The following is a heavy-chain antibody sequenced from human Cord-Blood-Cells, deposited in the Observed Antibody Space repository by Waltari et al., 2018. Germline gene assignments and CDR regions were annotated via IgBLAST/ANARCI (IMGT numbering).Heavy chain of an antibody. D-gene: IGHD1-7*01. CDR2: IRSKANSYAT. CDR3: TRTPGTTDY. V-gene: IGHV3-73*02. Sequence: EVQLVESGGGLVQPGGSLTLSCAAYGFPFSGYAMPWVRQASGKGLEWVGRIRSKANSYATAYAASVKGRFTISRDDSKNTAYLQMNSLKTEDTAVYYCTRTPGTTDYWGQGTLVTVSS. J-gene: IGHJ4*02. CDR1: GFPFSGYA.